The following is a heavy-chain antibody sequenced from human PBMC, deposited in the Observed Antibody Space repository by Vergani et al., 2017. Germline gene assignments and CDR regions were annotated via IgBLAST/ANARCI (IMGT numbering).Heavy chain of an antibody. CDR1: GGSISSYY. V-gene: IGHV4-59*08. D-gene: IGHD1-26*01. CDR2: IYYSGST. J-gene: IGHJ3*02. Sequence: QVQLQESGPGLVKPSETLSLTCTVSGGSISSYYWSWIRQPPGKGLEWIGYIYYSGSTNDNPSLKSRVTISVDTSKNQFSLKLSSVTAADTAVYYCARPIVGASDAFDIWGQGTMVTVSS. CDR3: ARPIVGASDAFDI.